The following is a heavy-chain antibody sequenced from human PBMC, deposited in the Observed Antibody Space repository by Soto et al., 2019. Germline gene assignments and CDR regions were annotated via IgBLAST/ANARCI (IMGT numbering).Heavy chain of an antibody. CDR1: GFTLSSYA. CDR3: ARGQRALITYGPFDP. D-gene: IGHD4-17*01. Sequence: PGGSLRLSCAASGFTLSSYAMSWVRQAPGKGLEWVSTFSGTGGYTYYADSEKGRFTISRDDSKNTLFLHMNSLRAADTAVYYCARGQRALITYGPFDPWGQGTLVTVSS. CDR2: FSGTGGYT. V-gene: IGHV3-23*01. J-gene: IGHJ5*02.